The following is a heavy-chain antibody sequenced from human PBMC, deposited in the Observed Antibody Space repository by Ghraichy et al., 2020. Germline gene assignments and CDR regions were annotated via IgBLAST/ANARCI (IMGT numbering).Heavy chain of an antibody. CDR1: GFTFSSYC. CDR2: IKQDGSEK. J-gene: IGHJ6*03. CDR3: ARDTYYDFWSGYSHYYYYMDV. Sequence: GESLNISCAASGFTFSSYCLSWFRHAPGKGLEWVANIKQDGSEKYYVDSVKGRVTISRDNAKNSLYLQMNSLRAEDTAVYYCARDTYYDFWSGYSHYYYYMDVWGKGTTVTVS. D-gene: IGHD3-3*01. V-gene: IGHV3-7*01.